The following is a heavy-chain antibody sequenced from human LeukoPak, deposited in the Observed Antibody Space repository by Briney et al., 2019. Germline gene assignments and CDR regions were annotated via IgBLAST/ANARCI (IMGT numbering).Heavy chain of an antibody. D-gene: IGHD6-6*01. CDR1: GYTFTGYY. V-gene: IGHV1-2*02. CDR3: ARKRGSSSSPLDY. J-gene: IGHJ4*02. Sequence: ASVKVSCKASGYTFTGYYMHWVRQAPGQGLEWMGWINPNSGGTNYAQKFQGRVTMTRDTSISTAYMELRSLRSDDTAVYYCARKRGSSSSPLDYWGQGTLVTVSS. CDR2: INPNSGGT.